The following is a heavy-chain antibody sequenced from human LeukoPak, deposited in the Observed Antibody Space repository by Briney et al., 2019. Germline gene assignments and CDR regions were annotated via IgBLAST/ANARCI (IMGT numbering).Heavy chain of an antibody. CDR1: GGSISSSSYY. D-gene: IGHD3-3*01. V-gene: IGHV4-61*05. CDR2: IYTSGST. CDR3: ARTGYYYFDY. Sequence: SETLSLTCAVSGGSISSSSYYWGWIRQPPGKGLEWIGRIYTSGSTNYNPSLKSRVTMSVDTSKNQFSLKLSSVTAADTAVYYCARTGYYYFDYWGQGTLVTVPS. J-gene: IGHJ4*02.